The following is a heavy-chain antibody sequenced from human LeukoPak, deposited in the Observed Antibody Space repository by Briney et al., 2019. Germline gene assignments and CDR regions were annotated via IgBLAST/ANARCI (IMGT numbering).Heavy chain of an antibody. CDR1: GDSISSSSYY. D-gene: IGHD1-26*01. J-gene: IGHJ4*02. CDR2: IYYSGST. CDR3: ARGIVGATSIDY. V-gene: IGHV4-39*01. Sequence: PSETLSLTCTVSGDSISSSSYYWGWIRQPPGKGLEWIGSIYYSGSTYYNTSLKSRVTISVDTSKNQFSLKLSSVAAADTAVYYCARGIVGATSIDYWGQGTLVTVSS.